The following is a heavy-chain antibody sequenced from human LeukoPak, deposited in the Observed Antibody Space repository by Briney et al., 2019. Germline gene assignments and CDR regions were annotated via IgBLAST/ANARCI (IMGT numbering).Heavy chain of an antibody. D-gene: IGHD5-18*01. J-gene: IGHJ3*02. CDR2: IFYSGST. CDR3: ARRTTITANGAFDI. Sequence: SETLSLTCTVSGASISSYYWSWIRQPPGKGLEWIGYIFYSGSTNYNPSLKSRVTISLDTSKNHFSLRLSSVTAADTGVYYCARRTTITANGAFDIWGQGTMVTVSS. V-gene: IGHV4-59*01. CDR1: GASISSYY.